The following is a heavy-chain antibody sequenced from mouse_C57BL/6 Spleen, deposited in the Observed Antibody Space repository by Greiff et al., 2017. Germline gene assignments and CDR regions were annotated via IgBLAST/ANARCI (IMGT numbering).Heavy chain of an antibody. V-gene: IGHV8-12*01. J-gene: IGHJ1*03. D-gene: IGHD1-1*01. CDR1: GFSLSTSGMG. Sequence: QVTLKESGPGILQSSQTLSLTCSFSGFSLSTSGMGVSWIRQPSGKGLEWLAHIYWDDDTRYNPSLKSRLTISKDTSRNQVFLKITSVDTADTATYYCARRPYYYVRDFYWYVDVWGTGTTVTASS. CDR3: ARRPYYYVRDFYWYVDV. CDR2: IYWDDDT.